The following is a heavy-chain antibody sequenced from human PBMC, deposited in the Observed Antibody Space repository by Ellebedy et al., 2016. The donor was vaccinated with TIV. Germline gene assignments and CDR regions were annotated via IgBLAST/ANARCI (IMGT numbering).Heavy chain of an antibody. CDR3: ARGDNYYYDSSGYYYNN. CDR1: GYTFTSYF. Sequence: ASVKVSCKASGYTFTSYFLYWVRQAPGQGLEWMGMINPASGNSNYAQKFQGRVAMTRDTSTNTVYMELSSLRSEDTAVYYCARGDNYYYDSSGYYYNNWGQGTLVTVSS. V-gene: IGHV1-46*01. J-gene: IGHJ4*02. D-gene: IGHD3-22*01. CDR2: INPASGNS.